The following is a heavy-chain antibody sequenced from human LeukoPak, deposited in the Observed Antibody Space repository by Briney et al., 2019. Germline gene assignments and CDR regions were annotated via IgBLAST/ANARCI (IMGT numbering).Heavy chain of an antibody. Sequence: SQTLSLTCTVSGGSISSGGYYWSWIRQPPGKGLEWIGYIYYSGSTNYNPSLKSRVTISVDTSMNQFSLTLSSVTAADTAVYYCARTKRTQCSGGTCDDAFDIWGQGTMVTVSS. J-gene: IGHJ3*02. D-gene: IGHD2-15*01. V-gene: IGHV4-61*08. CDR1: GGSISSGGYY. CDR2: IYYSGST. CDR3: ARTKRTQCSGGTCDDAFDI.